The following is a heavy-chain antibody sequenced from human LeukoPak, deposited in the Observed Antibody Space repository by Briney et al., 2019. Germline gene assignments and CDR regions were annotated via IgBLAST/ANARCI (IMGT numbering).Heavy chain of an antibody. J-gene: IGHJ6*03. CDR1: GGSISSHY. CDR2: IYYSGST. Sequence: KTSETLSLTCTVSGGSISSHYWSWIRQPPGKGLEGIGYIYYSGSTNYNPSLKSRVTISVDTSKNQFSLKLSSVTAADTATYYCARDGRYNWNYGYYYMDVWGKGTTVTVSS. V-gene: IGHV4-59*11. D-gene: IGHD1-7*01. CDR3: ARDGRYNWNYGYYYMDV.